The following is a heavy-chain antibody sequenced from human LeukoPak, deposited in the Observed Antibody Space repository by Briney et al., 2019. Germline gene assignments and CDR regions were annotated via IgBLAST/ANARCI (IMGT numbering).Heavy chain of an antibody. Sequence: GRSLRLSCAASGFTFDDYAMHWVRQAPGKGLEWVSGISWNSGSIGYADSVKGRFTISRDNAKNSLYLQMNSLRAEDTALYYCAKDFAYDIAAAGLDYWGQGTLVTVSS. CDR2: ISWNSGSI. V-gene: IGHV3-9*01. D-gene: IGHD6-13*01. J-gene: IGHJ4*02. CDR1: GFTFDDYA. CDR3: AKDFAYDIAAAGLDY.